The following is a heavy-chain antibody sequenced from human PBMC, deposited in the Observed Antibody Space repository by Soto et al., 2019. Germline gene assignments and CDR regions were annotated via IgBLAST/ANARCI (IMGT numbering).Heavy chain of an antibody. CDR1: GFTFSSYG. J-gene: IGHJ6*02. CDR2: ISYDGSNK. CDR3: AKDVNLDSYGTDV. V-gene: IGHV3-30*18. Sequence: LRLSCAASGFTFSSYGMHWVRQAPGKGLEWVAVISYDGSNKYYADSVKGRFTISRDNSKNTLYLQMNSLRAEDTAVYYCAKDVNLDSYGTDVWGQGTTVTVSS.